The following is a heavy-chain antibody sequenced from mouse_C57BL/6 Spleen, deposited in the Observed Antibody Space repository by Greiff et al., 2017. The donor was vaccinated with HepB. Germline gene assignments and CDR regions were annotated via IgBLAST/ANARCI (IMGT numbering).Heavy chain of an antibody. J-gene: IGHJ1*03. CDR3: ARGGDYYYGSNGYFDV. CDR2: INPSSGYT. Sequence: VQLQQSGAELARPGASVKMSCKASGYTFTSYTMHWVKQRPGQGLEWIGYINPSSGYTKYNQKFKDKATLTADKSSSTAYMQLSSLTSEDSAVYYCARGGDYYYGSNGYFDVWGTGTTVTVSS. D-gene: IGHD1-1*01. V-gene: IGHV1-4*01. CDR1: GYTFTSYT.